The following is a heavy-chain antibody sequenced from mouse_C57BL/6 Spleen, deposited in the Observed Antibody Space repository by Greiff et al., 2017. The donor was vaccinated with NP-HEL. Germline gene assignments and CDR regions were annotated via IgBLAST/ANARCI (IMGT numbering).Heavy chain of an antibody. V-gene: IGHV1-20*01. CDR1: GYSFTGYF. CDR3: ARGLWLRRNYYAMDY. J-gene: IGHJ4*01. D-gene: IGHD2-2*01. Sequence: EVQLQQSGPELVKPGDSVKISCKASGYSFTGYFMNWVMQSHGKSLEWIGRINPYNGDTFYNQKFKGKATLTVDKSSSTAHMELRSLTSEDSAVYYCARGLWLRRNYYAMDYWGQGTSVTVSS. CDR2: INPYNGDT.